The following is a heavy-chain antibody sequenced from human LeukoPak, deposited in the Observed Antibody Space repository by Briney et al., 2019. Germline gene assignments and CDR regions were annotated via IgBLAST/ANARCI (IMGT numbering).Heavy chain of an antibody. CDR3: ATGYCTNGVCYWAPFDY. D-gene: IGHD2-8*01. CDR2: IYGGGST. Sequence: GGSLRLSCAASGFTVSSNYMNWVRQAPGKGLEWVSVIYGGGSTYYADSVKGRFTISRDNSKNTLYLQMNSLRAEDTAIYYCATGYCTNGVCYWAPFDYWGQGTLVTVSS. CDR1: GFTVSSNY. V-gene: IGHV3-53*01. J-gene: IGHJ4*02.